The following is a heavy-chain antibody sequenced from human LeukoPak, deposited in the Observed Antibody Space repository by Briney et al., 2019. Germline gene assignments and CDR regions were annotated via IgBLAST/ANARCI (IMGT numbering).Heavy chain of an antibody. V-gene: IGHV1-2*02. Sequence: ASVKVSCKASGYTFTGYYMHWVRQAPGQGLEWMGWINPNSGGTNYAQKFQGRVTMTRDTSISTAYMELSRLRSDDTAVYFCARDPHIKAAGDDNWFDPWGQGTLVTVSS. CDR3: ARDPHIKAAGDDNWFDP. J-gene: IGHJ5*02. CDR2: INPNSGGT. CDR1: GYTFTGYY. D-gene: IGHD6-13*01.